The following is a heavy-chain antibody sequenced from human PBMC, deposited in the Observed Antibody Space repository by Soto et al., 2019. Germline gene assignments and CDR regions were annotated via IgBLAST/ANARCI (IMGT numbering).Heavy chain of an antibody. CDR2: ISYDGSNK. Sequence: GGSLRLSCAASGFTFSSYGMHWVRQAPGKGLEWVAVISYDGSNKYYADSVKGRFTISRDNSKNTLYLQMNSLRAEDTAVYYCAKGDYDFWSALDYWGQGTLVTVSS. J-gene: IGHJ4*02. D-gene: IGHD3-3*01. CDR1: GFTFSSYG. CDR3: AKGDYDFWSALDY. V-gene: IGHV3-30*18.